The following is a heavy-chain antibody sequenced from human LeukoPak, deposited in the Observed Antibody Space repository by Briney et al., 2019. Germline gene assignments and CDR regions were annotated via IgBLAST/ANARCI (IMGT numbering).Heavy chain of an antibody. CDR1: GFTFSSYA. CDR2: ISYDGSNK. D-gene: IGHD3-22*01. CDR3: AKDLFPHAPHYYDSNTFDY. J-gene: IGHJ4*02. Sequence: GGSLRLSCAASGFTFSSYAMSWVRQAPGKGLEWVAVISYDGSNKYYADSVKGRFTISRDNSKNTLYLQMNSLRAEDTAVYYCAKDLFPHAPHYYDSNTFDYWGQGTLVTVSS. V-gene: IGHV3-30*18.